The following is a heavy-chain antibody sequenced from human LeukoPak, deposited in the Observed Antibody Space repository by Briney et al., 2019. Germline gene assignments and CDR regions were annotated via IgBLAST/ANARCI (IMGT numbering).Heavy chain of an antibody. J-gene: IGHJ3*02. Sequence: GGSLRLSCAASGFTFDDYAMPWVRHAPGKGLEWVSGISWNSGSIGYADSVKGRFTISRDNAKNSLYLLMNSLRAEDTAVYYCARKSAFDIWGQGTMVTVSS. V-gene: IGHV3-9*01. CDR3: ARKSAFDI. CDR2: ISWNSGSI. CDR1: GFTFDDYA.